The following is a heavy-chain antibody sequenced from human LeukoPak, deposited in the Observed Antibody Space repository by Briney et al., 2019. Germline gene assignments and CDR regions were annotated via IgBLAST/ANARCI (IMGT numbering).Heavy chain of an antibody. CDR1: GFTFSNAW. J-gene: IGHJ4*02. CDR2: IKGKTDGGTT. V-gene: IGHV3-15*01. CDR3: TTGGSMVRGVIRYY. Sequence: PGGSLRLSCAASGFTFSNAWMSWVRQAPGKGLEWVGRIKGKTDGGTTDCAAPVKGRFTISRDDSKNTPYLQMNSLKTEDTAVYYCTTGGSMVRGVIRYYWGQGTLVTVSS. D-gene: IGHD3-10*01.